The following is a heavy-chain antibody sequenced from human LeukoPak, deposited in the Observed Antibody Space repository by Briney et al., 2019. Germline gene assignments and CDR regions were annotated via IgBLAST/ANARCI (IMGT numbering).Heavy chain of an antibody. D-gene: IGHD5-24*01. CDR3: ARGTGPRWLHLSYWFDP. CDR2: INHSGST. V-gene: IGHV4-34*01. CDR1: GGSFSGYY. J-gene: IGHJ5*02. Sequence: SDTLSLTCAVCGGSFSGYYWSWIRQPPGKGLEGIGEINHSGSTNYNPSLKSRVTISVDTSKNQFSLKLSSVTAADTAVYYCARGTGPRWLHLSYWFDPGGQGTLVTVSS.